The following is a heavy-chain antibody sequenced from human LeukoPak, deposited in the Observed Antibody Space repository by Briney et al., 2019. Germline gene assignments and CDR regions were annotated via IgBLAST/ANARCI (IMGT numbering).Heavy chain of an antibody. CDR1: GFTFGDYA. J-gene: IGHJ3*02. Sequence: GGSLRLSCTASGFTFGDYAMSWVRQAPGKGLEWVGFIRSKAYGGTTEYAASVKGRFTISRDDSKSIAYLQMNSLKTEDTDVYYCTRSGATGYYGIDAFDIWGQGTMVTVSS. CDR3: TRSGATGYYGIDAFDI. D-gene: IGHD3-9*01. V-gene: IGHV3-49*04. CDR2: IRSKAYGGTT.